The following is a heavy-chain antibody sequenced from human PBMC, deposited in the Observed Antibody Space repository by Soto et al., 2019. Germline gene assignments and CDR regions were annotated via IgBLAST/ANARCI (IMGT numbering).Heavy chain of an antibody. CDR1: GYTFTSYA. Sequence: ASVKVSCKASGYTFTSYAMHWVRQAPGQRLEWMGWINAGNGNTKYSQKFQGRVTITRDTSASTAYMELSSLRSEDTAVYYCARDPAYPNWGSGGAFDIWGQGTMVTVSS. D-gene: IGHD7-27*01. CDR3: ARDPAYPNWGSGGAFDI. J-gene: IGHJ3*02. V-gene: IGHV1-3*01. CDR2: INAGNGNT.